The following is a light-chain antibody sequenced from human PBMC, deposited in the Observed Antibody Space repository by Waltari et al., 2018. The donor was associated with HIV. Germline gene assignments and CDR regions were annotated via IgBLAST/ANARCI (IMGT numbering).Light chain of an antibody. CDR3: AAWDDSLNAWV. CDR2: SNN. CDR1: TSNTGSKP. J-gene: IGLJ3*02. Sequence: QSVLSQPPSASGTPGPRVSIPRLGTTSNTGSKPVTWYQQLPGTAPKLLIYSNNQRPSGVPDRFSGSKSGTSASLAISGLQSEDEADYYCAAWDDSLNAWVFGGGTKLTVL. V-gene: IGLV1-44*01.